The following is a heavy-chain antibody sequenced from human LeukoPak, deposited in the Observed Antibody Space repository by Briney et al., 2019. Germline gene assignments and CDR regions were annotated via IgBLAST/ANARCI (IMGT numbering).Heavy chain of an antibody. V-gene: IGHV1-2*04. J-gene: IGHJ5*02. CDR2: INPNSGGT. CDR3: ARGQGDIVVVPAAEGCWFDP. D-gene: IGHD2-2*01. Sequence: ASVKVSCKASGYTFTGYYMHWVRQAPGQGLECMGWINPNSGGTNYAQKFQGWVTMTRDTSISTAYMELSRLRSDDTAVYYCARGQGDIVVVPAAEGCWFDPWGQGTLVTVSS. CDR1: GYTFTGYY.